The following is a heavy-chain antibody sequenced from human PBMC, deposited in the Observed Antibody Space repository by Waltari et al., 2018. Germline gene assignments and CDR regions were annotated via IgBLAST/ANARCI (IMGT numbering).Heavy chain of an antibody. V-gene: IGHV3-7*01. J-gene: IGHJ4*02. CDR3: TDFDY. Sequence: IQLVESGGGLVQPGGSLRLSCAASGFTFSRFWMSWVRQAPGKGPEWVAKINQDGMEKYYVDSVKGRFTISRDNGKNSLYLQLNSLRVDDTALYYCTDFDYWGLGTLVTVSS. CDR1: GFTFSRFW. CDR2: INQDGMEK.